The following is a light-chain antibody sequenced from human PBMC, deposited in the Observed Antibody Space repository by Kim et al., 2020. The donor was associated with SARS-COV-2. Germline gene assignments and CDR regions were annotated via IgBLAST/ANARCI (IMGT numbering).Light chain of an antibody. V-gene: IGLV3-1*01. CDR3: QAWDSSTHYV. CDR1: KLGDKY. CDR2: QDS. Sequence: SYELTQPPSVSVSPGQTASITCSGDKLGDKYACWYQQKPGQSHVLVIYQDSKRPSGIPERFSGSNSGNTATLTISGTQAMDEADYYCQAWDSSTHYVFGT. J-gene: IGLJ1*01.